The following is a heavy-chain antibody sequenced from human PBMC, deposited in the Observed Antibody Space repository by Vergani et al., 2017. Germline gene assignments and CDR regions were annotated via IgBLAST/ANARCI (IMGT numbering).Heavy chain of an antibody. CDR1: GYTFTSYY. CDR2: INPSGGST. CDR3: AREKPPYCSGGSCYSGNWFDP. Sequence: QVQLVQSGAEVKKPGASVKVSCKASGYTFTSYYMHWVRQAPGQGLEWMGIINPSGGSTSYAQKFQGRVTMTRDTSTSTVYMELSSLRSEDTAVYYCAREKPPYCSGGSCYSGNWFDPWGQGTLVTVSS. V-gene: IGHV1-46*01. J-gene: IGHJ5*02. D-gene: IGHD2-15*01.